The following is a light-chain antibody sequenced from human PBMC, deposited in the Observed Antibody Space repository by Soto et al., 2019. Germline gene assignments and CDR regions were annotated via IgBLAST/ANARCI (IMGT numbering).Light chain of an antibody. CDR1: QSVSSY. CDR3: QQRSNWPQIT. V-gene: IGKV3-11*01. J-gene: IGKJ5*01. CDR2: DAS. Sequence: EIVLTQSPATLSLSPGERATLSCRASQSVSSYLAWYQQKPGQAPRLLIYDASNRATGIPARFSGSWSGTDFTLTISSLEPEDFAVYYCQQRSNWPQITFGQGTRLEIK.